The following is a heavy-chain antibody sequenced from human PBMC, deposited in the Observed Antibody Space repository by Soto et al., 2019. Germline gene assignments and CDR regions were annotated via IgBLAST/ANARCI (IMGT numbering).Heavy chain of an antibody. J-gene: IGHJ4*02. V-gene: IGHV1-69*01. CDR1: GGSFSDYT. CDR2: VIPIFQPP. CDR3: ARVSRGPIDD. D-gene: IGHD3-10*01. Sequence: QAQLVQSGAEVKKPGSSVRVSCKASGGSFSDYTINWVRQAPGQGLEWMGGVIPIFQPPTYAQNFQGRVTSTADESTSTAYMELNSLKSVDTAVYYCARVSRGPIDDWGQGTLVTVSS.